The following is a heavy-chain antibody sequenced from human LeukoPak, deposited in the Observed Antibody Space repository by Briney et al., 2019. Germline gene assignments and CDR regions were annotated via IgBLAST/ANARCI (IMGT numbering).Heavy chain of an antibody. V-gene: IGHV4-39*07. CDR2: IYYSGST. D-gene: IGHD1-14*01. CDR1: GGSISSSSYY. Sequence: SETLSLTCTVSGGSISSSSYYWGWIRQPPGKGLEWIGSIYYSGSTYYNPSLKSRVTISVDTSKNQFSLKLSSVTAADTAVYYCARGPRATGYYYYYYYMDVWGKGITVTVSS. J-gene: IGHJ6*03. CDR3: ARGPRATGYYYYYYYMDV.